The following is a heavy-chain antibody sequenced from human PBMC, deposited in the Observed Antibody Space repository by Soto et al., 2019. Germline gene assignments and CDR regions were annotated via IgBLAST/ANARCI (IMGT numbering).Heavy chain of an antibody. V-gene: IGHV3-23*01. CDR1: GFTFNTYA. CDR2: ISVSGIIT. CDR3: AKCLSGLFSFGDFIY. J-gene: IGHJ4*02. Sequence: GGSLRLSCAASGFTFNTYAMNWVRQAPGKGLEWVAEISVSGIITYYAPSVKGRFTISSDSSKNTLYLQMYSLRAEDTAIYYCAKCLSGLFSFGDFIYWGQGALVTVSS. D-gene: IGHD3-9*01.